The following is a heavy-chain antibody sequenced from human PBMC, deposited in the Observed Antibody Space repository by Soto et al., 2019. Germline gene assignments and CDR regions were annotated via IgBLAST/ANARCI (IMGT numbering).Heavy chain of an antibody. V-gene: IGHV4-39*01. Sequence: QLQLQESGPGLVKPSETLSLTCTVSGGSISTSSYYWGWIRQPPGKGLEWIGSIYYSGSTYYNPSLKRRVTISVDASTNQFSLKLSSVTAADTAVYYCARDYDSSGDYWGQGTLVTVSS. CDR1: GGSISTSSYY. D-gene: IGHD3-22*01. CDR3: ARDYDSSGDY. CDR2: IYYSGST. J-gene: IGHJ4*02.